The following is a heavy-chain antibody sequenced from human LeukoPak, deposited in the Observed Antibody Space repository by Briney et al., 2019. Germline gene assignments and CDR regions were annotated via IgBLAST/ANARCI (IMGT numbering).Heavy chain of an antibody. CDR1: GFTFSSYA. V-gene: IGHV3-30*18. CDR2: ISYDGSNK. J-gene: IGHJ5*02. CDR3: AKLGGDYGGNTLDP. Sequence: GGSLRLSCAASGFTFSSYAMSWVRQAPGKGLEWVAVISYDGSNKYYADSVKGRFTISRDNSKNTLYLQMNSLRAEDTAVYYCAKLGGDYGGNTLDPWGQGTLVTVSS. D-gene: IGHD4-23*01.